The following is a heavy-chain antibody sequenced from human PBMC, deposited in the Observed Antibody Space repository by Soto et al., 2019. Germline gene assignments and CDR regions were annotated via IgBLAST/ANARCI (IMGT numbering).Heavy chain of an antibody. CDR2: IYWDDDK. V-gene: IGHV2-5*02. CDR1: GFSLSTSGVG. Sequence: SGPTLVNPTQTLTLTCTFSGFSLSTSGVGVGWIRQPPGKALEWLALIYWDDDKRYSPSLKSRLTITKDTSKNQVVLTMTNMDPVDTATYYCAHGIAAAGPGEDWFDTWGQGTLVTVSS. CDR3: AHGIAAAGPGEDWFDT. J-gene: IGHJ5*02. D-gene: IGHD6-13*01.